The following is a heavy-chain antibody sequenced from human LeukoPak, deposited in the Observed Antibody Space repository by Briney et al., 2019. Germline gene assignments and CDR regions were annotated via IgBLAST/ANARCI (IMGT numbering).Heavy chain of an antibody. V-gene: IGHV1-2*02. CDR1: GYTFTNYD. Sequence: ASVRVSCKASGYTFTNYDINWVRQATGQGLEWMGWINPNSGGTNYAQKFQGRVTMTRDTSISTAYMELSRLRSDDTAVYYCARDWYSSSFLRYYMDVWGKGTTVTVSS. CDR2: INPNSGGT. J-gene: IGHJ6*03. CDR3: ARDWYSSSFLRYYMDV. D-gene: IGHD6-13*01.